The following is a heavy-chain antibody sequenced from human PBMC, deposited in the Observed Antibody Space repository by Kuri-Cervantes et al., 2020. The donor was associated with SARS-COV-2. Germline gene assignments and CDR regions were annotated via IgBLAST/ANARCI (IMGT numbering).Heavy chain of an antibody. CDR2: IHASGSA. CDR3: ARVAGCVGSLCCYTNWFDH. CDR1: GDSLRSGAHY. J-gene: IGHJ5*02. Sequence: SETLSLTCTVSGDSLRSGAHYWSWIRQTPGKGLVFIGFIHASGSAYYNPSLQSRVTISVDRSKTQFSLTVTSVTAADTAVYYCARVAGCVGSLCCYTNWFDHWGHGTPVTVSS. V-gene: IGHV4-30-4*08. D-gene: IGHD2-21*01.